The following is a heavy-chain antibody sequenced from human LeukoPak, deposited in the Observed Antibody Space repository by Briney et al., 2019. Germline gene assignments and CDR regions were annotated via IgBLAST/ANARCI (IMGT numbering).Heavy chain of an antibody. J-gene: IGHJ4*02. Sequence: GGSLRLSCAASGFTFSSYAMHWVRQAPGKGLEWVAVISYDGSNKYYADSVKGRFTISRDNSKNTLYLQMNSLRAEDTAVYYCARDGGLRLDFDYWGQGTLVTVSS. CDR2: ISYDGSNK. D-gene: IGHD5-12*01. CDR3: ARDGGLRLDFDY. V-gene: IGHV3-30-3*01. CDR1: GFTFSSYA.